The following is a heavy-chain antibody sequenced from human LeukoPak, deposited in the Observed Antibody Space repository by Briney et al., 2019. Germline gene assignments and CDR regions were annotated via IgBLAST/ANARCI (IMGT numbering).Heavy chain of an antibody. D-gene: IGHD6-19*01. CDR1: GFTFSSYS. V-gene: IGHV3-66*01. CDR3: ARDQEDSGWSFDY. CDR2: IYSGGST. J-gene: IGHJ4*02. Sequence: GGSLRLSCAASGFTFSSYSMNWVRQAPGKGLEWVSVIYSGGSTYYADSVKGRFTISRDNSKNTLYLQMNSLRAEDTAVYYCARDQEDSGWSFDYWGQGTLVTVSS.